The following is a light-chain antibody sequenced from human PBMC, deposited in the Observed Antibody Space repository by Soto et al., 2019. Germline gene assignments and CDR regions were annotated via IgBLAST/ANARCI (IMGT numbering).Light chain of an antibody. CDR2: DAS. V-gene: IGKV3-11*01. CDR3: QQRSNWLT. J-gene: IGKJ4*01. CDR1: QSVSSY. Sequence: EIVLTQSPATLSLSPGERATLSCRASQSVSSYLAWYQQKPGQAPRLLIYDASNRATGIPARFSGGGSGTDFTLTISSLEPEYVAVYYYQQRSNWLTFGGGTKVEIK.